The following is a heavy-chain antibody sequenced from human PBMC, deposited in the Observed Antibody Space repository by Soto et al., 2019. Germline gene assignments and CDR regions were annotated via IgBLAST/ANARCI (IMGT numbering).Heavy chain of an antibody. D-gene: IGHD3-3*01. CDR2: INHSGIT. CDR3: ARGLEKYYDFWNNYPYPP. J-gene: IGHJ5*02. V-gene: IGHV4-34*01. CDR1: GGSFTGYY. Sequence: SETLSLTCAVYGGSFTGYYWSWIRQSPGKGLEWIGEINHSGITHDNPSLKSRVTMSVDTSKNQFSLKLTSVTAADTAVYYCARGLEKYYDFWNNYPYPPWGQGTLVTVSS.